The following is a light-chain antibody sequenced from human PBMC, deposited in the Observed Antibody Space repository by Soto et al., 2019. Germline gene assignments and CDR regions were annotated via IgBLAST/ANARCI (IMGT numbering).Light chain of an antibody. Sequence: QSALTQPASVSGSPGQSITISCAGTSSDIGGYNYVSWYQQHPGKAPKGMIYEVSNRPSGVSNRFSGSKSGNTASLTISGLQAEDEADYYCNSYTSSSTLYVFGSGTKVTVL. CDR2: EVS. CDR1: SSDIGGYNY. CDR3: NSYTSSSTLYV. V-gene: IGLV2-14*01. J-gene: IGLJ1*01.